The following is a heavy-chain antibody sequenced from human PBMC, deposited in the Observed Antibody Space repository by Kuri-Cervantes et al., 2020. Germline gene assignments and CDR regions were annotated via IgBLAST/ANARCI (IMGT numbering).Heavy chain of an antibody. J-gene: IGHJ1*01. V-gene: IGHV3-15*01. D-gene: IGHD3-22*01. CDR1: GFTFSNAW. CDR3: TTYDSSGYYYGLEYFQH. CDR2: IKSKTDGGTT. Sequence: GGSLRLSCAASGFTFSNAWMSWVRQAPGKGLEWVGRIKSKTDGGTTDYAAPVKGRFTISRDDSKNTLYLQMNSLKTEGTAVYYCTTYDSSGYYYGLEYFQHWGQGTLVTVSS.